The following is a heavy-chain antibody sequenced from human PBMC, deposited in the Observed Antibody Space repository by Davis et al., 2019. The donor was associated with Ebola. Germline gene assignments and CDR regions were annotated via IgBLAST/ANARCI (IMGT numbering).Heavy chain of an antibody. J-gene: IGHJ4*02. V-gene: IGHV3-23*01. CDR2: ISGSGGST. D-gene: IGHD1-26*01. CDR1: GFTFRSYA. CDR3: ARERSYSAFDY. Sequence: GGSLRLSCAASGFTFRSYAMSWVRQAPGKGREWVSAISGSGGSTYYADSVKGRFTIPRDNSKNTPYLQMNSLRAEDTTVYYCARERSYSAFDYWGQGTLVTVSS.